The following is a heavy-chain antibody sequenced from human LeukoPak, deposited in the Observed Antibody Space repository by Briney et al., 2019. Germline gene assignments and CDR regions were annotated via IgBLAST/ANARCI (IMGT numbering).Heavy chain of an antibody. V-gene: IGHV5-51*01. Sequence: GESLKISCKGSGYSFTSYWIGWVRQVPGKGLEWMGIIYPGDSDTTYSPSLQGQVTISADKSINTAYLQWSSLRASDTAMYYCATSESQTRFDYWGQGTPVTVSS. CDR3: ATSESQTRFDY. CDR1: GYSFTSYW. D-gene: IGHD1/OR15-1a*01. J-gene: IGHJ4*02. CDR2: IYPGDSDT.